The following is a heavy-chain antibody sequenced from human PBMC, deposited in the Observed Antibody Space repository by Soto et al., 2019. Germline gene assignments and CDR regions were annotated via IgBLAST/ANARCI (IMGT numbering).Heavy chain of an antibody. V-gene: IGHV3-23*01. CDR2: ISGSGGSK. D-gene: IGHD6-6*01. CDR1: GFTFSSYA. Sequence: GGSLRLSCAASGFTFSSYAMSWVRQAPGKGLEWVSAISGSGGSKYYADSVKGRFTISRDNSKNTLYLQMNSLRAEDTAVYYCAKDRRGSSAGYPIYYYYYMDVWGKGTTVTVSS. J-gene: IGHJ6*03. CDR3: AKDRRGSSAGYPIYYYYYMDV.